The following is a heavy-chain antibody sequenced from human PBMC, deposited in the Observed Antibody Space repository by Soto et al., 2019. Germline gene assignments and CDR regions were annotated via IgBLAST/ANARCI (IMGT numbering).Heavy chain of an antibody. V-gene: IGHV1-18*01. CDR2: ISAYNGNT. CDR1: GYAVTSYS. CDR3: AREQEEYYYDSSGSGYGMDV. D-gene: IGHD3-22*01. Sequence: ASVKGSCKASGYAVTSYSMHWVRQAPGQGLEWMGWISAYNGNTSYAQKFQGRVTMTTDTSTSTVYMELSSLRSEDTAVYYCAREQEEYYYDSSGSGYGMDVWGQGTTVTVSS. J-gene: IGHJ6*02.